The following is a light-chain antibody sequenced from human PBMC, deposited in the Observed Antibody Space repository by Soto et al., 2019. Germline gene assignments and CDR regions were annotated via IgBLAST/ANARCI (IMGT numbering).Light chain of an antibody. CDR3: SSYAGSNNLGV. V-gene: IGLV2-8*01. Sequence: QSALTQPPSASGSRGQSVTISCTGTSSEVGGYNYVSWYQQHPGKAPKLMIYEVSKRPSGVPDRFSGSKSGNTASLTVSGLQPEDEADYYCSSYAGSNNLGVFGGGTKLTVL. CDR1: SSEVGGYNY. CDR2: EVS. J-gene: IGLJ3*02.